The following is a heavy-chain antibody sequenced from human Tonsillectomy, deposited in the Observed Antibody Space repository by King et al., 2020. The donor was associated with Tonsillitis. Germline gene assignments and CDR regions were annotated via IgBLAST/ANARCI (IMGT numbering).Heavy chain of an antibody. CDR3: ARGQVEDSSGYLARDGFAM. J-gene: IGHJ3*02. D-gene: IGHD3-22*01. CDR2: IIPLSGTP. V-gene: IGHV1-69*12. Sequence: QLVQSGAEVKKPGSSVKVSCTASGGTFSNHAFSWVRQAPGQGLEWVGGIIPLSGTPVYAQRFQGRIRFSADHYTATNYMELSSLRSDDTAVYYCARGQVEDSSGYLARDGFAMWGQGTMVTVSS. CDR1: GGTFSNHA.